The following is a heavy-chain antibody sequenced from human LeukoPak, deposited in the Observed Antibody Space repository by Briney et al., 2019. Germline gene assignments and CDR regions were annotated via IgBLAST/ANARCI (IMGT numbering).Heavy chain of an antibody. CDR2: IRYDGSNK. D-gene: IGHD3-3*01. J-gene: IGHJ5*02. CDR1: GFTFSNYG. V-gene: IGHV3-30*02. Sequence: PGGSLRLSCAACGFTFSNYGMHWVRQAPGKGLEWVAFIRYDGSNKYYADSVKGRFTISRDNSKNTLYLQMNSLRAEDTAVYYCAKGYWSGYSFDNWFDPWGQGTLVTVSS. CDR3: AKGYWSGYSFDNWFDP.